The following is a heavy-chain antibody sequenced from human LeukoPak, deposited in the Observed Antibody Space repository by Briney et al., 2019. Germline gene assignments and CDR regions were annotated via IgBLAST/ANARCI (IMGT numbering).Heavy chain of an antibody. CDR1: RFTFSSYA. Sequence: GGSLRLSCAASRFTFSSYAMNWVRQAPGKGLEWVSAISGRADNTYYADSVKGRFTISRDNSKNTLYLQMNSLRAGDTAVYYCAKSLLYGSGSYVTGWIDPWGQGTLVTVSS. D-gene: IGHD3-10*01. V-gene: IGHV3-23*01. CDR3: AKSLLYGSGSYVTGWIDP. J-gene: IGHJ5*02. CDR2: ISGRADNT.